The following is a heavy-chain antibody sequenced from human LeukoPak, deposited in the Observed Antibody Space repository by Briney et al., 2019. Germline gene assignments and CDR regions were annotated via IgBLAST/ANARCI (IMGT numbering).Heavy chain of an antibody. V-gene: IGHV3-23*01. J-gene: IGHJ4*02. Sequence: GGSRRLSCAASGFTFGTYAMSWVRQAPEKGLEWVSLIIGSGNSIHYADSVKGRFTISRDNFKNTVFLQLNSLRPEDTAVYYCAKHGDNVWGSFRFGLDYWGQGTLVTVSS. CDR3: AKHGDNVWGSFRFGLDY. D-gene: IGHD3-16*02. CDR1: GFTFGTYA. CDR2: IIGSGNSI.